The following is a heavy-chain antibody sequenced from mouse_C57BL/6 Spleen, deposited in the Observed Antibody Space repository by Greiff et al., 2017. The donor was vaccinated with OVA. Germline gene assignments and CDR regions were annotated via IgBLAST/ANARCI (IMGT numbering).Heavy chain of an antibody. J-gene: IGHJ3*01. CDR2: IVPSDSYT. CDR3: ARRVGYDYDGTPWVAY. CDR1: GYTFTSYW. Sequence: VQLQQSGAELVKPGASVKLSCKASGYTFTSYWMQWVKQRPGQGLEWIGEIVPSDSYTNYNQKFKGKATLTVDTSSSTAYMQLSSLTSADSAVYYCARRVGYDYDGTPWVAYWGQGTLVTVSA. D-gene: IGHD2-4*01. V-gene: IGHV1-50*01.